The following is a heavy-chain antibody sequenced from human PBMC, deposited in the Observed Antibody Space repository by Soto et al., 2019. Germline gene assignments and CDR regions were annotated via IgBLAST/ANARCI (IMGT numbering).Heavy chain of an antibody. V-gene: IGHV4-59*01. CDR1: GGSISSYY. CDR3: ARVTGYYDFWSGNSYYYYGMDV. CDR2: IYYSGST. D-gene: IGHD3-3*01. J-gene: IGHJ6*02. Sequence: SETLSLTCTVSGGSISSYYWSWIRQPPGKGLEWIVYIYYSGSTNHNPSLKSRVTISVDTSKNQFSLKLSSVTAADTAVYYCARVTGYYDFWSGNSYYYYGMDVWGQGTTVTVSS.